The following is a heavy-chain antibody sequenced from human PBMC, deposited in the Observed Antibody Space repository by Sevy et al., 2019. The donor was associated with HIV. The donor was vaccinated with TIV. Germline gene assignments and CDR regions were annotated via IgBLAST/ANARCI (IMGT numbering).Heavy chain of an antibody. Sequence: ASVKVSCKASGGTFSSYAISWVRQAPGQGLEWMGGIIPIFGTANYAQKFQGRVTITADESTSTAYMELSSLRSEDTAAYYWTTKGPTYYYDSSGSPTLGAFDIWGQGTMVTVSS. D-gene: IGHD3-22*01. V-gene: IGHV1-69*13. J-gene: IGHJ3*02. CDR2: IIPIFGTA. CDR3: TTKGPTYYYDSSGSPTLGAFDI. CDR1: GGTFSSYA.